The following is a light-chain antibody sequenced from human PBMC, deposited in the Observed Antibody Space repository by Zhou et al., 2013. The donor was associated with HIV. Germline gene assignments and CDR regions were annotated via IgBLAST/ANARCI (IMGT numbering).Light chain of an antibody. CDR2: GAS. Sequence: EIVLTQSPATLSLSPGERAILSCRASQSVSSYLAWYQQKPGQAPRLLIYGASTRATGIPARFSGSGSGTEFTLTISSMQSEDFAVYYCQQYNNWLWTFGQGTKVEIK. V-gene: IGKV3-15*01. J-gene: IGKJ1*01. CDR3: QQYNNWLWT. CDR1: QSVSSY.